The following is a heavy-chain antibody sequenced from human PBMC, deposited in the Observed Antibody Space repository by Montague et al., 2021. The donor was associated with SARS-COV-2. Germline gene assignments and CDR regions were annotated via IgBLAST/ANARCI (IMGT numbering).Heavy chain of an antibody. Sequence: SLRLSCAASGFTFSSYAMHWVRQAPGKGLEWVAGISYDGSNKYYVDSVKGRFTISRDNSKNTLYLQMNSLRAEDTAVYYCAREGLGNYYDSSGYYPFDYWGQGTLVTVSS. J-gene: IGHJ4*02. CDR1: GFTFSSYA. CDR2: ISYDGSNK. V-gene: IGHV3-30*04. D-gene: IGHD3-22*01. CDR3: AREGLGNYYDSSGYYPFDY.